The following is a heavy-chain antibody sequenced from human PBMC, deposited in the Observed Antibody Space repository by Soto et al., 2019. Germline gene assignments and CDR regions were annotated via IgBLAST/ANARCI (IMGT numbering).Heavy chain of an antibody. CDR1: GFTFSSYE. J-gene: IGHJ6*02. D-gene: IGHD3-10*01. V-gene: IGHV3-48*03. Sequence: GGSLRLSCAASGFTFSSYEMNWVRQAPGKGLEWVSYISSSGSTIYYADSVKGRFTISRDNAKNSLYLQMNSLRAEDTAVYYCAWFGESYYYYGMDVWGQGTTVTVSS. CDR3: AWFGESYYYYGMDV. CDR2: ISSSGSTI.